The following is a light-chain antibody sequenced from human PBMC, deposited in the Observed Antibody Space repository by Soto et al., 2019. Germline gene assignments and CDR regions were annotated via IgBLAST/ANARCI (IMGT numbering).Light chain of an antibody. CDR1: QSISSW. Sequence: DIQMTQSPSTLSASVGDRVTITCRASQSISSWLAWYQQKPRKAPKLLIYKPSSLETGVPSRFSGSGSGTEFSILISSLQPAEFLSSYCQQYGSSSPWTFGQGTKVEIK. J-gene: IGKJ1*01. CDR2: KPS. CDR3: QQYGSSSPWT. V-gene: IGKV1-5*03.